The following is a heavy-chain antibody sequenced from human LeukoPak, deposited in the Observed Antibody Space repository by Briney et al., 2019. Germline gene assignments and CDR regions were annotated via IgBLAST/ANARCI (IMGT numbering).Heavy chain of an antibody. Sequence: GCSVKVSCKTSGGSISNYAISWVRQAPGQGLEWMGVIIPIFGTSNYAQKFQGRVTITADKSTNTAYMELSSLRSEDTAVYYCARVAAAIPRWYFDLWGRGTLVTVSS. CDR3: ARVAAAIPRWYFDL. V-gene: IGHV1-69*06. CDR2: IIPIFGTS. CDR1: GGSISNYA. J-gene: IGHJ2*01. D-gene: IGHD2-2*01.